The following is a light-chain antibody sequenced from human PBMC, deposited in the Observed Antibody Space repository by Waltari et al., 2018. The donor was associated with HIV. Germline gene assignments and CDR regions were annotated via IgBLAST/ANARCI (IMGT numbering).Light chain of an antibody. CDR3: QSADSSGTWV. J-gene: IGLJ3*02. CDR2: KDT. Sequence: SYELTQPPSVSVSPGKTARINSQGDALPKQYAYWYHQKPGQAPELVIYKDTERPSGIPERFSGTSSGTTVTLTISGVQAEDEADYYCQSADSSGTWVFGGGTKLTVL. V-gene: IGLV3-25*03. CDR1: ALPKQY.